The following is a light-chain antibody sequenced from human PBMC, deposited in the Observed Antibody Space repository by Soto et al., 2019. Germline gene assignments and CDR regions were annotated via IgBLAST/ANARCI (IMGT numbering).Light chain of an antibody. J-gene: IGKJ5*01. CDR3: QQRSNWPRIT. Sequence: IVLTQSPCTLSLSPGEGATLSCRASQSVSGDYLACYQSKPGQAPRLLIYDASNRATGIAARFSGSGSGTDFTLTISSLEPEDFALYYCQQRSNWPRITFGQGTRLEI. V-gene: IGKV3-11*01. CDR1: QSVSGDY. CDR2: DAS.